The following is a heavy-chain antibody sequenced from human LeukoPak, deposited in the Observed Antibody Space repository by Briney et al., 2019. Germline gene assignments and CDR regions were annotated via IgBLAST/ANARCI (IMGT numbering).Heavy chain of an antibody. CDR2: ISSSSSYI. D-gene: IGHD3-22*01. J-gene: IGHJ4*02. CDR3: ARACVYYDSSGCDY. Sequence: GGSLRLSCVASGFTFSSYEMNWVRQAPGKGLEWVSSISSSSSYIYYADSVKGRFTISRDNAKKSVYLQMNSLRVEDTAVYYCARACVYYDSSGCDYWGQGTLVTVSS. CDR1: GFTFSSYE. V-gene: IGHV3-21*01.